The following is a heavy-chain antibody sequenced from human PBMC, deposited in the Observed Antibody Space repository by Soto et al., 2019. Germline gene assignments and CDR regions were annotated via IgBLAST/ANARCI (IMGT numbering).Heavy chain of an antibody. CDR3: ARARDSTTRTPVNTMDV. V-gene: IGHV3-53*01. CDR2: IYSDGST. D-gene: IGHD4-4*01. J-gene: IGHJ6*02. Sequence: GGSLRLSCAASGLNVNTNYLSWVRQAPGKGLEWVSIIYSDGSTFYADSVRGRFTISRDSSKNTLYLQMDSLRAEDTAVYYCARARDSTTRTPVNTMDVWGQGTTVTVS. CDR1: GLNVNTNY.